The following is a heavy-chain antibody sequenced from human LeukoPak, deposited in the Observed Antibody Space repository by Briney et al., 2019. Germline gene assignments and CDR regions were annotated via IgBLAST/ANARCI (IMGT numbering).Heavy chain of an antibody. CDR3: AKMMAGVAGIPNC. J-gene: IGHJ4*02. CDR1: GFTFSSYA. D-gene: IGHD6-19*01. Sequence: TGGSLRLSCAASGFTFSSYAMSWVRRAPGKGLEWVSSISESGTNTYYTDSVRGRFTISRDNSKNTLYLHMNSLRADDTAVYYCAKMMAGVAGIPNCWGQETLVTVFS. CDR2: ISESGTNT. V-gene: IGHV3-23*01.